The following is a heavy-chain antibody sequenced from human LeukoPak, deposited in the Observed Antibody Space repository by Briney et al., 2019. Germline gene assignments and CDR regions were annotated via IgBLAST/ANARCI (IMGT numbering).Heavy chain of an antibody. Sequence: PGGSLRLSCAASGFTFSSYAMSWVRQAPGKGLEWVSAISGSGGSTYYADSVKGRFTISRDNAKNSLYLQMNSLRAEDTAVYYCACSSWRYYYYGMDVWGQGTTVTVSS. CDR1: GFTFSSYA. CDR2: ISGSGGST. J-gene: IGHJ6*02. CDR3: ACSSWRYYYYGMDV. D-gene: IGHD6-13*01. V-gene: IGHV3-23*01.